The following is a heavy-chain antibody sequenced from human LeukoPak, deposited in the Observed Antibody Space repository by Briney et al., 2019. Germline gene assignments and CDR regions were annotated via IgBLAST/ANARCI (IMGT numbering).Heavy chain of an antibody. V-gene: IGHV4-39*01. CDR3: XXXXXXAAGTSPFDY. CDR2: IYYSGNT. CDR1: GGSISSNSYY. Sequence: TXXVXGGSISSNSYYWGWIRQPPGKGLKWIGSIYYSGNTYYNPSLKSRFTISVDTSKNQLCLKMNSGTAADTAVSXXXXXXXXAAGTSPFDYWGQGTLVTVSS. J-gene: IGHJ4*02. D-gene: IGHD6-13*01.